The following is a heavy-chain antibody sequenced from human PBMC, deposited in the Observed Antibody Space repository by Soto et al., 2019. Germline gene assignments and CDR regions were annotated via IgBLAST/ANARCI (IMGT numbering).Heavy chain of an antibody. V-gene: IGHV3-23*01. Sequence: EVQLLESGGGLVQPGGSLRLSCAASGFTFSSYAMSWVRQAPGKGLEWVSAISGSGGSTYYADSVKGRFTISRDNAKDALYLQMNCLRAEDTAVYYCAKLKGWFGEIDYWGQGTLVTVSS. CDR3: AKLKGWFGEIDY. CDR1: GFTFSSYA. D-gene: IGHD3-10*01. J-gene: IGHJ4*02. CDR2: ISGSGGST.